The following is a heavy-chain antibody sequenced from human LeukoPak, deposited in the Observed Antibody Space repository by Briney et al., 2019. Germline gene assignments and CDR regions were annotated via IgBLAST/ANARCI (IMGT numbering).Heavy chain of an antibody. CDR3: VPEAINCSGGSCYSDNWFDP. J-gene: IGHJ5*02. CDR1: GFTFSSYW. Sequence: GGSLRLSCAASGFTFSSYWMSWVRQAPGKGLEWVANIKQDGSEKYYVDSVKGRFTISRDNAKNSLYLQMNSLRAEDTAVYYCVPEAINCSGGSCYSDNWFDPWGQGTLVTVSS. D-gene: IGHD2-15*01. V-gene: IGHV3-7*01. CDR2: IKQDGSEK.